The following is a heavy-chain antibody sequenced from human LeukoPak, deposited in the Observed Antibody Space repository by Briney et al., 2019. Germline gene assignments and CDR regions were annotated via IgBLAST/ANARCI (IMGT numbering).Heavy chain of an antibody. CDR1: GYTFTGDY. V-gene: IGHV1-2*02. CDR3: ARDRSSSWYSPTFDY. Sequence: ASVKVSCKAFGYTFTGDYMHWVRQAPGQGLEWMGWINPNSGGTNYAQKFQGRVTMTRDTSISTAYMELSRLRSDGTAVYYCARDRSSSWYSPTFDYWGQGTLVTVSS. CDR2: INPNSGGT. J-gene: IGHJ4*02. D-gene: IGHD6-13*01.